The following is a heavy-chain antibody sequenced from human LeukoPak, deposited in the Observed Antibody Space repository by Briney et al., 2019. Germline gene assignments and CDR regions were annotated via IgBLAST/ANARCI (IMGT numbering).Heavy chain of an antibody. D-gene: IGHD2-8*02. Sequence: GRSLRLSCAASGFTFSSYAMHWVRQAPGKELEWVAVISYDGSNKYYADSVKGRFTISRDNSKNTLYLQMNSLRAEDTAVYYCAREVVLGHRHYYYGMDVWGQGTTVTVSS. CDR2: ISYDGSNK. CDR3: AREVVLGHRHYYYGMDV. CDR1: GFTFSSYA. J-gene: IGHJ6*02. V-gene: IGHV3-30-3*01.